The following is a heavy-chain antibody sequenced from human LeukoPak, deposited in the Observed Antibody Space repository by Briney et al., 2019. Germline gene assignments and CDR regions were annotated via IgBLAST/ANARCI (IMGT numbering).Heavy chain of an antibody. J-gene: IGHJ6*02. CDR2: ISSSSSYI. V-gene: IGHV3-21*01. CDR1: GFTFSSYA. CDR3: AREGNYYGSGTLMDV. D-gene: IGHD3-10*01. Sequence: GGSLRLSCAASGFTFSSYAMSWVRQAPGKGLEWVSSISSSSSYIYYADSVKGRFTISRDNAKNSLYLQMNSLRAEDTAVYYCAREGNYYGSGTLMDVWGQGTTVTVSS.